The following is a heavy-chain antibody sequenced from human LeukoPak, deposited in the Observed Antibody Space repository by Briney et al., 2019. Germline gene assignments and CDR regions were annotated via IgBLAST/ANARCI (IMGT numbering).Heavy chain of an antibody. V-gene: IGHV3-23*01. CDR2: ISGSGGST. D-gene: IGHD5-12*01. CDR3: AKESYSGYVWRRRDYYYYGMDV. CDR1: GFTFSSYA. Sequence: GGSLRLSCAASGFTFSSYAMSWVRQAPGKGLEWVSAISGSGGSTYYADSVKGRFTVSRDNSKNTLYLQMNRLRAEDTAVYYCAKESYSGYVWRRRDYYYYGMDVWGQGTTVTVSS. J-gene: IGHJ6*02.